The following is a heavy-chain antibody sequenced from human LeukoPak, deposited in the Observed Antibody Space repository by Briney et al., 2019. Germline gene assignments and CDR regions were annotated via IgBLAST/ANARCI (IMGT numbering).Heavy chain of an antibody. CDR1: GFTFSNAY. J-gene: IGHJ4*02. Sequence: GGSLRLSCAASGFTFSNAYMNWVRQAPGKGLEWVSSISGSGDNTYYADSVKGRFTISRDDSKNTLYVQVNSLGTEDTAAYYCAKGSYYDSSGSFYFDYWGQGTLVTVSS. V-gene: IGHV3-23*01. CDR2: ISGSGDNT. D-gene: IGHD3-22*01. CDR3: AKGSYYDSSGSFYFDY.